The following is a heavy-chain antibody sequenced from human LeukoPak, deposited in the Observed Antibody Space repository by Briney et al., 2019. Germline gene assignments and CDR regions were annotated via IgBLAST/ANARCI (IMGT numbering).Heavy chain of an antibody. CDR1: GGTFSNYA. D-gene: IGHD1-26*01. V-gene: IGHV1-18*01. CDR2: ISAYNGNT. Sequence: ASVKVSCKASGGTFSNYAFSWVRQAPGQGLEWMGWISAYNGNTNYAQKLQGRVTMTTDTSTSTAYMELRSLRSDDTAVYYCAKGATTLDYWGQGTLVTVSS. J-gene: IGHJ4*02. CDR3: AKGATTLDY.